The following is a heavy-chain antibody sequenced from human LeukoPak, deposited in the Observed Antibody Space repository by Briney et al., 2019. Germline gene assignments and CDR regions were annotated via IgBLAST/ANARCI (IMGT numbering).Heavy chain of an antibody. J-gene: IGHJ3*02. CDR2: IYYSGST. CDR1: GGSISSYY. CDR3: ARVGNPAAFDI. Sequence: TSETLSLTCTVSGGSISSYYWSWIRQPPGKGLEWIGYIYYSGSTNYNPSLKSRVTISVDTSKNQFSLKLSSVTAADTAVYYCARVGNPAAFDIWGQGTMVTVSS. D-gene: IGHD4-23*01. V-gene: IGHV4-59*01.